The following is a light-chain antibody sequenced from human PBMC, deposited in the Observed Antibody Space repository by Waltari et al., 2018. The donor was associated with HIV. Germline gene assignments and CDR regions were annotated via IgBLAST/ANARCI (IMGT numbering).Light chain of an antibody. V-gene: IGLV1-40*01. Sequence: QSELTQPPSVSAAPGQRVTISCTGSSSNIGAGYDVHWYQQVPGRAPKVVIYGNSNLPSGVPDRFSGSKSGSSASLVITGLQSEDEADYYCQFYDSNLSGLFGGGTKVTVL. CDR2: GNS. CDR3: QFYDSNLSGL. CDR1: SSNIGAGYD. J-gene: IGLJ2*01.